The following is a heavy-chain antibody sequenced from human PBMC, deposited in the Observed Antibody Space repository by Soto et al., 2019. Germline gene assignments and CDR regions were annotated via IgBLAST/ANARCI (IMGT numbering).Heavy chain of an antibody. D-gene: IGHD2-15*01. CDR3: ARAYSGRLPRRAASSSAMAV. V-gene: IGHV3-13*05. CDR1: GFTFSAYD. Sequence: EVQLVESGGGVVQPGESLRLSCAASGFTFSAYDMHWVRQTTGKGLEWVSAIGAADDPYYLGSVKGRFTISRENAKNSLYLQMTGRRAGDTAFYYGARAYSGRLPRRAASSSAMAVWGQGPTVTFSS. CDR2: IGAADDP. J-gene: IGHJ6*02.